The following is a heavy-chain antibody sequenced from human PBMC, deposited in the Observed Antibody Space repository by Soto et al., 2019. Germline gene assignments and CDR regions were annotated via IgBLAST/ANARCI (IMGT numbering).Heavy chain of an antibody. Sequence: SEALSLTCTVSGGSISSGGYYWSWIRRHPGKGLEWSGYIYYSGSTYYNPSLKSRVTISVDTSKNQFSLKLSSVTAADTAVYYCASTSSVLRYFDWLSPDYYYGMDVWGQGPTVTVSS. D-gene: IGHD3-9*01. CDR3: ASTSSVLRYFDWLSPDYYYGMDV. CDR2: IYYSGST. J-gene: IGHJ6*02. V-gene: IGHV4-31*03. CDR1: GGSISSGGYY.